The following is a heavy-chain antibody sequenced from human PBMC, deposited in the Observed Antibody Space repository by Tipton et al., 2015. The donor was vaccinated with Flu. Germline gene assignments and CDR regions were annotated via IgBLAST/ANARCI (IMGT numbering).Heavy chain of an antibody. D-gene: IGHD3-16*02. CDR1: GKTLANHW. Sequence: VQLVQSGAEVKEPGESLKISCKGSGKTLANHWIGWVRQRPGKGLEWMGIIYPTNFDTRYRPSFEGQVTISADKSITTVYLQWSSLKASDTATYYCARGFGSGYTTSSDGMDVWGQGTTVTVSS. CDR2: IYPTNFDT. CDR3: ARGFGSGYTTSSDGMDV. J-gene: IGHJ6*02. V-gene: IGHV5-51*01.